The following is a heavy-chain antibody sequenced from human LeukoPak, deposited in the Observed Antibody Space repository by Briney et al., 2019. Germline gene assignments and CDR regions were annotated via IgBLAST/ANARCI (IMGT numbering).Heavy chain of an antibody. J-gene: IGHJ3*02. CDR3: ARTSGWGSGWFLGVNAFGI. V-gene: IGHV3-30*04. CDR2: ISYDGSNK. CDR1: GFAFSSYA. Sequence: PGGSLRLSCAASGFAFSSYAMHWVRQAPGKGLEWVAVISYDGSNKYYADSVKGRFTISRDNAKNSLYLQLNSLRPEDTAVYYCARTSGWGSGWFLGVNAFGIWGQGTMVTVSS. D-gene: IGHD6-19*01.